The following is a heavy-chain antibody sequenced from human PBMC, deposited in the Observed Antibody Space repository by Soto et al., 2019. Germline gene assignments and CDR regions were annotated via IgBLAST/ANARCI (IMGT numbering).Heavy chain of an antibody. D-gene: IGHD1-7*01. Sequence: SETLSLTCTVSGAYISSGDYYWSWIRQPPGKGLEWIGYINYFGGTYQNPSLKSRVTISVDTSKNQFSLKLSSVTAADTAVYFCARDRGIGTSWFDPWGQGTLVTVSS. CDR2: INYFGGT. J-gene: IGHJ5*02. CDR1: GAYISSGDYY. CDR3: ARDRGIGTSWFDP. V-gene: IGHV4-30-4*01.